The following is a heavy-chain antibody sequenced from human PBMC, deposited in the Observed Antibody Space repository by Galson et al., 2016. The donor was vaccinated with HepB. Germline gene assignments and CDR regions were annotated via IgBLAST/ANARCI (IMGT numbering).Heavy chain of an antibody. CDR2: VDATNSYT. V-gene: IGHV5-10-1*01. J-gene: IGHJ5*01. CDR3: AETVLTAVGDWFDS. Sequence: QSGAEVKKPGESLKISCKGSGYRFTSYWIAWVRQMPGKGLEWMGRVDATNSYTFYSPSFQGHVTISADKSINTAYLQWSSLKPSDTAIYFCAETVLTAVGDWFDSWGQGTLVIVSS. D-gene: IGHD7-27*01. CDR1: GYRFTSYW.